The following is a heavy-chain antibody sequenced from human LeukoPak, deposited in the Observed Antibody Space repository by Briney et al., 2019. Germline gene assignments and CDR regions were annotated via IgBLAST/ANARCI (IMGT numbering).Heavy chain of an antibody. CDR3: AKDLSPVYYYGSGSYYNSRLAPIDY. J-gene: IGHJ4*02. V-gene: IGHV3-30*18. CDR1: GFTFSSYG. CDR2: ISYDGSNK. Sequence: GGSLRLSCAASGFTFSSYGMHWVRQAPGKGLEWVAVISYDGSNKYYADSVKGRFTISRDNSKNTLYLQMNSLRAEDTAVYYCAKDLSPVYYYGSGSYYNSRLAPIDYWGQGTLVTVSS. D-gene: IGHD3-10*01.